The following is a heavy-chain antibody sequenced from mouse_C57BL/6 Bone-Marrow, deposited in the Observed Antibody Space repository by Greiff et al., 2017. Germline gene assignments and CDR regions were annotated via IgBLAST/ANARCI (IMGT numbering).Heavy chain of an antibody. Sequence: VQLQQSGPVLVKPGASVKMSCKASGYTFTDYYMNWVKQSPGKSLEWIGVINPYNGGTSYNQKFKGKATLTVDKSSSTAYLELNSLTSEDSAVYYCARSHYGSSYNYWGQGTTLTVSS. CDR3: ARSHYGSSYNY. CDR2: INPYNGGT. CDR1: GYTFTDYY. V-gene: IGHV1-19*01. J-gene: IGHJ2*01. D-gene: IGHD1-1*01.